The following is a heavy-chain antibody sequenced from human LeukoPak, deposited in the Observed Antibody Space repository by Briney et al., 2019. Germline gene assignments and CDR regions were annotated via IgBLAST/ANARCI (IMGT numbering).Heavy chain of an antibody. Sequence: AGSLRLSCAASGFPFDRYWMSWVRLAPGKGLEWVANIKHDGSEKTFVDSVKGRFTISRDNAENSLHLQMNSLRAEDTAVYYCARQPIYEAYFDFWGQGTLVTVSS. CDR3: ARQPIYEAYFDF. J-gene: IGHJ4*02. CDR1: GFPFDRYW. CDR2: IKHDGSEK. D-gene: IGHD3-16*01. V-gene: IGHV3-7*01.